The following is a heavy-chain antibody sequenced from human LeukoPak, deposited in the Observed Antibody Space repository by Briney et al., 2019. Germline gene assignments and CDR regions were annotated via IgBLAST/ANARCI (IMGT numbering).Heavy chain of an antibody. CDR3: AKDRRDSSSWYYSPYFDY. J-gene: IGHJ4*02. D-gene: IGHD6-13*01. Sequence: PGGSLRLSCAASGFTFSSYGMHWVRQAPGKGLEWVAVISYDGSNKYYADSVKGRFTISRDNSKNTLYLQMNGLRAEDTAVYYCAKDRRDSSSWYYSPYFDYWGQGTLVTVSS. CDR2: ISYDGSNK. CDR1: GFTFSSYG. V-gene: IGHV3-30*18.